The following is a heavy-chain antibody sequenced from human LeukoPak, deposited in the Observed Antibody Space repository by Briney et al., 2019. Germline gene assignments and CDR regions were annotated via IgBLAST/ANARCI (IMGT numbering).Heavy chain of an antibody. Sequence: PRGSLRLSCVASGFSFGNYAMSSVRQAPGKGLQWVSQISGTGGATWYAGFARDRFTISRNNSKTTLYLQMSGLRVEDTAMYYCVKDPRDTYGTNWFVSWGQGTLLIVSS. D-gene: IGHD2-21*01. CDR1: GFSFGNYA. J-gene: IGHJ5*01. CDR3: VKDPRDTYGTNWFVS. V-gene: IGHV3-23*01. CDR2: ISGTGGAT.